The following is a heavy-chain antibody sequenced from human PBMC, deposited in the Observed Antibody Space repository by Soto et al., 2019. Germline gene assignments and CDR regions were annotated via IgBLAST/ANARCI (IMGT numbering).Heavy chain of an antibody. Sequence: ASLKVSCKTSGYFFTSYYIHWVRQAPGQGLEWMGWINPNNGGTNSAQKFQGRVTMTSDTSINTAYMEITSLRSDDTALYYCAREVTYGGGSFSLGLWGQGTLVTVSS. J-gene: IGHJ4*02. D-gene: IGHD3-10*01. CDR1: GYFFTSYY. V-gene: IGHV1-2*02. CDR2: INPNNGGT. CDR3: AREVTYGGGSFSLGL.